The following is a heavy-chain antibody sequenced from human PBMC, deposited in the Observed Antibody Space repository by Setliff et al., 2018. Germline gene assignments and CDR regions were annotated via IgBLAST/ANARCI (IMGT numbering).Heavy chain of an antibody. V-gene: IGHV3-48*04. J-gene: IGHJ4*02. CDR3: ARGSSSSGVDY. CDR2: ISSSSSTI. CDR1: GFTFSSYS. Sequence: GGSLRLSCAASGFTFSSYSMNWVRQAPGKGLEWVSYISSSSSTIYYADSVKGRFTISKDNAKNSLYLQMNSLRAEDTAVYYCARGSSSSGVDYWGQGTLVTVSS. D-gene: IGHD6-6*01.